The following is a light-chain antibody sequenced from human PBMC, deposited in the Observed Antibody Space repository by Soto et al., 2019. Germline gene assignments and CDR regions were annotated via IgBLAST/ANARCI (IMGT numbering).Light chain of an antibody. CDR3: QQYNNWPQT. CDR1: QSVSSN. J-gene: IGKJ4*01. Sequence: EIVMTQCPATMSVSPGERATLSCRASQSVSSNLAWYQQKPGQAPRLLIYGASTRATGIPARFSGSGSGTEFTLTISSLQSEDFAVYYCQQYNNWPQTFGGGTKVEIK. CDR2: GAS. V-gene: IGKV3-15*01.